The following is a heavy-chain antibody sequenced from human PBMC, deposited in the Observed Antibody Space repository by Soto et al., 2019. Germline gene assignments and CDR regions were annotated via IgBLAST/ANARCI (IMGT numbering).Heavy chain of an antibody. CDR2: IYHDGST. Sequence: QVQLQESGPGLVKPSGTLSLTCAVSGGSISSSNWWTWVRQVPGKGLEWIGEIYHDGSTNYNPSRKSRVTMSVDKSKNHFSLNLNSVTAADTAVYFCARAQGDVWGQGTTVTVSS. CDR3: ARAQGDV. CDR1: GGSISSSNW. V-gene: IGHV4-4*02. J-gene: IGHJ6*02.